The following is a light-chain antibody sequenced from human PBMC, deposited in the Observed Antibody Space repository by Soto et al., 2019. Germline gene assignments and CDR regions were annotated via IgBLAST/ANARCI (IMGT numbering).Light chain of an antibody. CDR1: QSVSSSY. CDR3: QQYNSYSGFT. CDR2: GAS. V-gene: IGKV3-20*01. J-gene: IGKJ3*01. Sequence: EIVLTQSPGTLSLSPGERATLSCRASQSVSSSYLAWYQQKPGQAPRLLIYGASSRATGIPDRFSGSGSGTDFTLTISSLQPDDFATYYCQQYNSYSGFTFGPGTKVDIK.